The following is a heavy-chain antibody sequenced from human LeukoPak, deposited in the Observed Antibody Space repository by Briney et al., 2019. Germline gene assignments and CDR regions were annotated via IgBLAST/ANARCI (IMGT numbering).Heavy chain of an antibody. V-gene: IGHV3-66*01. Sequence: GGSLRLSCAASGFTVSRNYMRWVRQAPGKGLEWVSDIYSGGSTYYADSVKGRFTISRDNSKNTLYLQMNSLRAEDTAVYYCARPFRLYYYDSSPFDVWGQGTTVTVSS. CDR2: IYSGGST. CDR3: ARPFRLYYYDSSPFDV. J-gene: IGHJ6*02. CDR1: GFTVSRNY. D-gene: IGHD3-22*01.